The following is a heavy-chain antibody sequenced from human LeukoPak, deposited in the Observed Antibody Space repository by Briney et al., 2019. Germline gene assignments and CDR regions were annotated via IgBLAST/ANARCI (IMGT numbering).Heavy chain of an antibody. CDR3: ARDPSGRWNDAFDI. D-gene: IGHD1-1*01. CDR1: GFTFSSYS. V-gene: IGHV3-21*01. CDR2: ISSSSSYI. J-gene: IGHJ3*02. Sequence: PGGSLRLSCAASGFTFSSYSMNWVRQAPGKGLEWVSSISSSSSYIYYADSVKGRFTISRDNAKNSLYLQMNSLRGEDTAVYYCARDPSGRWNDAFDIWGQGTMVTVSS.